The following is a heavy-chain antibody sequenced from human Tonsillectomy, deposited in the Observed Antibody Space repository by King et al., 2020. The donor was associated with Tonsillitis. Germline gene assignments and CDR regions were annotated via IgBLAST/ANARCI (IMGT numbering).Heavy chain of an antibody. CDR1: GGTFSSYA. Sequence: VQLVESGAEVKKPGSSVKVSCKASGGTFSSYAISWVRQAPGQGLEWMGGIIPIFGTANYAQKFQGRVTITADESTSTAYMELSSLRSEDTAVYYCAREPPLRWVAAAGTGDAFDIWGQGTMVTVSS. J-gene: IGHJ3*02. V-gene: IGHV1-69*01. D-gene: IGHD6-13*01. CDR3: AREPPLRWVAAAGTGDAFDI. CDR2: IIPIFGTA.